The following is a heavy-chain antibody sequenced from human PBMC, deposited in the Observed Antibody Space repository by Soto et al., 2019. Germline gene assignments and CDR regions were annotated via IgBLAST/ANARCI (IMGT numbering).Heavy chain of an antibody. V-gene: IGHV4-39*01. D-gene: IGHD3-22*01. Sequence: QLQLQESGPGLVKPSETLSLTCTVSGGSISSSSYYWGWIRQPPGKGLEWIGSIYYSGSTYYNPSLKRRVTISVDTSKNQFSLKLSSVTAADTAVYYCARPPPYYYDSSGSTKDWFDPWGQGTLVTVSS. CDR1: GGSISSSSYY. J-gene: IGHJ5*02. CDR3: ARPPPYYYDSSGSTKDWFDP. CDR2: IYYSGST.